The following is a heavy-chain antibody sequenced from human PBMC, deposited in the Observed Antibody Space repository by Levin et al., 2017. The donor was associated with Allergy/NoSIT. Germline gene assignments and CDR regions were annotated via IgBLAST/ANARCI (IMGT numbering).Heavy chain of an antibody. CDR3: ARGLESTSRYTHGL. CDR1: GGSIRNYY. V-gene: IGHV4-59*01. D-gene: IGHD5-24*01. CDR2: IHHSEIT. J-gene: IGHJ4*02. Sequence: SQTLSLTCTVSGGSIRNYYWTWMRQPPGKGLEWIGHIHHSEITNYNPSLKSRVTMSLDTSKNQFSLKLTSVIAADTAVYFCARGLESTSRYTHGLWGQGTRVIVSS.